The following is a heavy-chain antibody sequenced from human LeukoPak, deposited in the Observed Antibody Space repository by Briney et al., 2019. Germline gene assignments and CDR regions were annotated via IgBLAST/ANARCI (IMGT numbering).Heavy chain of an antibody. CDR3: AREISSTSEY. J-gene: IGHJ4*02. V-gene: IGHV3-11*01. Sequence: GGSLRLSCAASGFTFSDYYMSWIRQVPGKGLEWVSYISGSGSTIYYADSMKGRFTISRDNAKNSLYLQMNSLRAEDTAVYYCAREISSTSEYWGQGTLVTVSS. CDR2: ISGSGSTI. D-gene: IGHD3-3*01. CDR1: GFTFSDYY.